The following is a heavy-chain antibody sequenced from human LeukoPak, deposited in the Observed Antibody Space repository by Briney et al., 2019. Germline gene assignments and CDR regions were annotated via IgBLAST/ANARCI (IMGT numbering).Heavy chain of an antibody. J-gene: IGHJ4*02. CDR1: GFTFSSYS. V-gene: IGHV3-23*01. CDR2: ISGSGCCT. CDR3: AKGKFTGKEKYYFVY. Sequence: GGSLRLSCAASGFTFSSYSMSWVRQAPGKGLEWVSSISGSGCCTYYADSVKGRFTISRDNSKNSLYLQMDSLRAEDTAVYYCAKGKFTGKEKYYFVYWGEGTLVTVSS. D-gene: IGHD3-10*01.